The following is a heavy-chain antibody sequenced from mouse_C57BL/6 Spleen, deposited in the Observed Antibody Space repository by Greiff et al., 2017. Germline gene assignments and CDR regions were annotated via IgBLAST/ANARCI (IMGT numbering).Heavy chain of an antibody. CDR1: GYTFTAYP. CDR2: FNPNNDDT. D-gene: IGHD5-1*01. CDR3: ATRRTFSYFCDY. V-gene: IGHV1-47*01. J-gene: IGHJ2*02. Sequence: QVQVQQSGPELVKPGASVKMSCKASGYTFTAYPMKWMKQNHGKSLEWIGDFNPNNDDTRYNEKFKGKATLTVEQSSNTAYMELSRLTSDDSAVXYCATRRTFSYFCDYWGQGTSLTVSS.